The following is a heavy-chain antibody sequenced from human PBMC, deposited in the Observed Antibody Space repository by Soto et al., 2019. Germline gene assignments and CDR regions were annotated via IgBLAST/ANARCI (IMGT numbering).Heavy chain of an antibody. CDR2: IYHTGNT. J-gene: IGHJ5*01. CDR3: ARDEYQLLSSVSWFDS. D-gene: IGHD2-2*01. Sequence: LSLTCTVSGGSISDDSYWSWIRQTPGKGLEWIGYIYHTGNTYYNPSLRSRVSISVDKSKSQFSLKLISVTAADTAVYFCARDEYQLLSSVSWFDSWGQGTLVTVSS. V-gene: IGHV4-30-4*01. CDR1: GGSISDDSY.